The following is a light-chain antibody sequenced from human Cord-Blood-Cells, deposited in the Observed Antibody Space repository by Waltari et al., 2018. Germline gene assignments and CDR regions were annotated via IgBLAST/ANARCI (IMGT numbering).Light chain of an antibody. CDR2: DAS. CDR1: QSVSSY. J-gene: IGKJ4*01. CDR3: QQRSNWPLT. Sequence: EIVLTQSPATLSLSPGERATLSCRASQSVSSYLAWYQQQPGHAPRLLIYDASNRATGIPSRFSGIGSGTDFTLTIRSLEPEDFAVYYCQQRSNWPLTFGLGTKVGIK. V-gene: IGKV3-11*01.